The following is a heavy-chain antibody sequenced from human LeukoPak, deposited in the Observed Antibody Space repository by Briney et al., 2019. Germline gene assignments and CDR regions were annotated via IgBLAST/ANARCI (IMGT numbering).Heavy chain of an antibody. CDR3: ARDCDTSTCYDY. J-gene: IGHJ4*02. CDR1: GFTFSRYW. CDR2: INSDGSDT. Sequence: PGGSLRLSCAASGFTFSRYWMHWVRQAPGKGPVWVSRINSDGSDTSYADSVKGRFTVSRDNAKNTLYLQMNSLRPEDTALYYCARDCDTSTCYDYWGQGTLVTVSS. V-gene: IGHV3-74*01. D-gene: IGHD3-22*01.